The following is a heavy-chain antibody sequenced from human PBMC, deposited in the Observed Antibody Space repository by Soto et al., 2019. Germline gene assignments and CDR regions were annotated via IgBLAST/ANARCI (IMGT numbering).Heavy chain of an antibody. J-gene: IGHJ4*02. Sequence: PSETLSLTCAVSGYSISSGYYWGWIRQPPGKGLEWIGSIYHSGSTYYNPSLKSRVTISVDTSKNQFSLKLSSVTAADTAVYYCARYDQHFDYWGQGTLVTVSS. D-gene: IGHD3-22*01. V-gene: IGHV4-38-2*01. CDR1: GYSISSGYY. CDR2: IYHSGST. CDR3: ARYDQHFDY.